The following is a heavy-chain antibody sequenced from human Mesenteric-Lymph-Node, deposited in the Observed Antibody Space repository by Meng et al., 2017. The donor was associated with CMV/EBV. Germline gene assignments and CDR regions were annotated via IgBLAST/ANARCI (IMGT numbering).Heavy chain of an antibody. D-gene: IGHD2-15*01. CDR2: IYYTERP. CDR3: ARIPGVSSYYYYGMDV. V-gene: IGHV4-59*01. J-gene: IGHJ6*02. Sequence: GSLRLSCTVSGDSIRSYHWSWIRQPPGKGLEWIGSIYYTERPHFNPSLKSRVTISVDTSENQFSLMLSSVTAADTAVYYCARIPGVSSYYYYGMDVWGQETTVTVSS. CDR1: GDSIRSYH.